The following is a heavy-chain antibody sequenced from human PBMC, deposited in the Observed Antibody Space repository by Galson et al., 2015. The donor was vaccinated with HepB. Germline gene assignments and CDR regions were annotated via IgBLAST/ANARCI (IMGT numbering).Heavy chain of an antibody. Sequence: SCKASGYTFTSYAMHWVRQAPGQRLEWMGWINAGNGNTKYSQKFQGRVTITRDTSASTAYMELSSLRSEDTAVYYCARAMRDDFWSGYSTGGFMDVWGKGTTVTVSS. D-gene: IGHD3-3*01. V-gene: IGHV1-3*01. CDR3: ARAMRDDFWSGYSTGGFMDV. CDR1: GYTFTSYA. CDR2: INAGNGNT. J-gene: IGHJ6*03.